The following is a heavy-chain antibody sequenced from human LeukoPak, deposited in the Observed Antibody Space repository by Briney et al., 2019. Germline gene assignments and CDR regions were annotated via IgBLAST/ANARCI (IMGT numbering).Heavy chain of an antibody. Sequence: GGSLRLSCVASGFTFSNYWMTWVRQAPGKGLEGLANIKLDGSKEHYVDSVKGRFTISRDNAKNSVYLQMNSLRAEDTAVYYCAKVSGDVGIFDYWGQGTLVTVSS. D-gene: IGHD2-21*01. V-gene: IGHV3-7*01. CDR1: GFTFSNYW. J-gene: IGHJ4*02. CDR3: AKVSGDVGIFDY. CDR2: IKLDGSKE.